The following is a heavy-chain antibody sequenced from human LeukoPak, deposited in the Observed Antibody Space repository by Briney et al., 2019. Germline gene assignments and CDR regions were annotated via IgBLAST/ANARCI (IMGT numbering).Heavy chain of an antibody. CDR1: GGSFSGYY. V-gene: IGHV4-34*01. CDR2: INHSGST. J-gene: IGHJ4*02. CDR3: ARGRNGEGLVVVTIQYYFDY. Sequence: SETLSLTCAVYGGSFSGYYWSWIRQPPGKGLEWIGEINHSGSTNYNPSLKSRVTISVDTSKNQFSLKLSSVTAADTAVYYCARGRNGEGLVVVTIQYYFDYWGQGTLVTVSP. D-gene: IGHD3-22*01.